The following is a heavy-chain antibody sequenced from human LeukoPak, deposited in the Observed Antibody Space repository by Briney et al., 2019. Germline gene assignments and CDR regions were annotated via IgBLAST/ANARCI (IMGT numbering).Heavy chain of an antibody. CDR3: AKEGGGYDSSRSDAFDI. CDR1: GSSFSIYG. V-gene: IGHV3-30*02. Sequence: GGSVRLSCAASGSSFSIYGMHWVRQAPGQGLEWMTFIRDDGSNKYYADSVKGRFTISRDNSKNTLYLQMNSLRAEDTAVYYCAKEGGGYDSSRSDAFDIWGQGTMVTVSS. D-gene: IGHD3-22*01. CDR2: IRDDGSNK. J-gene: IGHJ3*02.